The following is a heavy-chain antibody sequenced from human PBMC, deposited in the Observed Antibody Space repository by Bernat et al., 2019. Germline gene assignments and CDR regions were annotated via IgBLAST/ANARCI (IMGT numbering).Heavy chain of an antibody. J-gene: IGHJ3*02. Sequence: DVQLVQSGAEVKKPGESLRISCKGSGDSFSNYWIGWVRHMPGKRLEWMASIYPAHSEAKYNPSFQGQVTISADKSINTAYLHWSSLKASDTAIYYCARHGAAGYYDSRGAPGGTASDIWGQGTMVTVSS. V-gene: IGHV5-51*01. D-gene: IGHD3-16*01. CDR3: ARHGAAGYYDSRGAPGGTASDI. CDR2: IYPAHSEA. CDR1: GDSFSNYW.